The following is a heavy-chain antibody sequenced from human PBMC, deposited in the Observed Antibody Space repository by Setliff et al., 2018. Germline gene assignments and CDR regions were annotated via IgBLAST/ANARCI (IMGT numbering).Heavy chain of an antibody. D-gene: IGHD1-26*01. CDR1: GYTFTDYY. CDR3: ARGRHSGTYEAFDI. Sequence: ASVKVSCKASGYTFTDYYMHWMRQAPGRGLEWMGWIQTNSGGTKSAQKFQGRVTMTRDTSISTAYMELNSLTSDDTAVYYCARGRHSGTYEAFDIWGPGTMVTVSS. V-gene: IGHV1-2*02. CDR2: IQTNSGGT. J-gene: IGHJ3*02.